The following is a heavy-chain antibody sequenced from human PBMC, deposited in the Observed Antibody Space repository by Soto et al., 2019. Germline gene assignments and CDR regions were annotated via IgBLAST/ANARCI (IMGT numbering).Heavy chain of an antibody. V-gene: IGHV3-23*01. D-gene: IGHD3-3*01. Sequence: GGSLRLSCAASGFTFSSYAMSWVRQAPGKGLEWVSAISGSGGSTYYADSVKGRFTISRDNSKNTLYLQMNSLRAEDTAVYYYAYDLGGDPPYDAFDIWGQGTMVTVSS. CDR3: AYDLGGDPPYDAFDI. CDR2: ISGSGGST. CDR1: GFTFSSYA. J-gene: IGHJ3*02.